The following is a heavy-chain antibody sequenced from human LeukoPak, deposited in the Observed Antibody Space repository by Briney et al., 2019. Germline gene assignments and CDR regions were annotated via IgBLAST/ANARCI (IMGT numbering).Heavy chain of an antibody. V-gene: IGHV1-18*01. CDR3: ARGHYDYVWGSYRSGFGYMDV. J-gene: IGHJ6*03. D-gene: IGHD3-16*02. CDR1: GYTFTSYG. CDR2: ISAYNGNT. Sequence: SVKVSCKASGYTFTSYGISWVRQAPGQGLEWMGWISAYNGNTNYAQKLQGRVTMTTDTSTSTAYMELRSLRSDDTAVYYCARGHYDYVWGSYRSGFGYMDVWGKGTTVTVSS.